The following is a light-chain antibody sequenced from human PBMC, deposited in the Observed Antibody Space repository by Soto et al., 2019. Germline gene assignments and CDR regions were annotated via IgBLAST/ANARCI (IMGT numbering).Light chain of an antibody. J-gene: IGLJ2*01. V-gene: IGLV4-69*01. CDR3: QTWGADSVI. Sequence: QLVLTQSPSASASLGDSVKLTCTLSSGHSSYAIAWHQQQPEKGPRFLMKLNSDGSHSKGDGISDRFSGSSSGAERYLTISSLQSEDEADYYCQTWGADSVIFGGGTKVTVL. CDR1: SGHSSYA. CDR2: LNSDGSH.